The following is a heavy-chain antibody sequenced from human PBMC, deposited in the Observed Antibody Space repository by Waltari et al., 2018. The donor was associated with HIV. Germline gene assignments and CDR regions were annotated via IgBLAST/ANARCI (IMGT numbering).Heavy chain of an antibody. J-gene: IGHJ5*01. CDR1: GGSISSGSYF. Sequence: QVQLQESGPGLVKPSQTLSLTCTVSGGSISSGSYFWGWIRPPAGKGLGVTGSIYRNGHTSDNPSLKSRVSISVDTSKNQFALRLSAVTAGDTAVYYCARARQTIFGVVRSWFDSGGQGTLVTVSS. CDR2: IYRNGHT. CDR3: ARARQTIFGVVRSWFDS. V-gene: IGHV4-61*02. D-gene: IGHD3-3*01.